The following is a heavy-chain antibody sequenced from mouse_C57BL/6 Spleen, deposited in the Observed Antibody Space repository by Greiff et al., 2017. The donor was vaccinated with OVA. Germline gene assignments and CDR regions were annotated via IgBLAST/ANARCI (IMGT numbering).Heavy chain of an antibody. CDR2: IRKKVNGDTT. CDR3: ARLTGTGYYFDY. Sequence: DVKLVESGGGLVQPGGSLSLSCAASGFTFTDYYMSWVRQPPGKALEWLGFIRKKVNGDTTEDSASVKGRFTISRDNSQSILYLQMNALRAEDSATYYCARLTGTGYYFDYWGQGTTLTVSS. D-gene: IGHD4-1*01. J-gene: IGHJ2*01. CDR1: GFTFTDYY. V-gene: IGHV7-3*01.